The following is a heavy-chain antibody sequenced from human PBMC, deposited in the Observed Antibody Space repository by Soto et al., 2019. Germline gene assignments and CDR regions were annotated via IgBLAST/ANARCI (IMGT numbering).Heavy chain of an antibody. V-gene: IGHV4-59*01. J-gene: IGHJ5*02. Sequence: QVLLQESGPGLVKPSGTLSLTCTLSGGSTKFYYWSWIRQSRGKGLEWIGYVYHSGTTNYSPSLKGRVTISIGTSKTQFSLVLNSITAADAAVYYCARMNSDYGWVDPWGQGTLVTVSS. CDR1: GGSTKFYY. D-gene: IGHD4-17*01. CDR3: ARMNSDYGWVDP. CDR2: VYHSGTT.